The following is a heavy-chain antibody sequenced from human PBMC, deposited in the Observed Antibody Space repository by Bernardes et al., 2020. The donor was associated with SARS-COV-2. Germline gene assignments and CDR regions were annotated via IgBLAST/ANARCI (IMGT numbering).Heavy chain of an antibody. D-gene: IGHD3-22*01. V-gene: IGHV5-51*01. CDR3: ARHRGSVYDSSGYHAFGL. J-gene: IGHJ3*01. Sequence: GACRKTSRKGSGYSLTRYWIGWVRPIPGKGLEWMGIIYPGYSDTRYSPSFQGQVTISADRSISTAYLQLSSLKASDTAMYYCARHRGSVYDSSGYHAFGLWGQGTLVTVSS. CDR1: GYSLTRYW. CDR2: IYPGYSDT.